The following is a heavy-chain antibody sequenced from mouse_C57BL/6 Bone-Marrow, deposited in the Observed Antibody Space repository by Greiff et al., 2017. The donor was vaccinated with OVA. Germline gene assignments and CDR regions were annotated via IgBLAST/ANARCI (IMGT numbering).Heavy chain of an antibody. D-gene: IGHD2-3*01. CDR1: GFTFSDYY. J-gene: IGHJ3*01. V-gene: IGHV5-12*01. CDR2: ISNGGGST. CDR3: ARPRLPMMDGGFAY. Sequence: DVQLVESGGGLVQPGGSLKLSCAASGFTFSDYYMYWVRQTPEKRLEWVAYISNGGGSTYYPDTVKGRFTISRDNAKNTLYLQMSRLTSEDTAMYYCARPRLPMMDGGFAYWGQGTLVTVSA.